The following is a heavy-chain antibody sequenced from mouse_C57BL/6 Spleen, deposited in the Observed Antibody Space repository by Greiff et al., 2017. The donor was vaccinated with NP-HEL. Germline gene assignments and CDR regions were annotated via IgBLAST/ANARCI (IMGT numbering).Heavy chain of an antibody. V-gene: IGHV6-3*01. Sequence: EVKLMESGGGLVQPGGSMKLSCVASGFTFSNYWMNWVRQSPEKGLEWVAQIRLKSDNYATHYAESVKGRFTISRDDSKSSVYLQMNNLRAEDTGIYYCTAYLDYAMDYWGQGTSVTVSS. CDR2: IRLKSDNYAT. J-gene: IGHJ4*01. CDR1: GFTFSNYW. D-gene: IGHD2-10*01. CDR3: TAYLDYAMDY.